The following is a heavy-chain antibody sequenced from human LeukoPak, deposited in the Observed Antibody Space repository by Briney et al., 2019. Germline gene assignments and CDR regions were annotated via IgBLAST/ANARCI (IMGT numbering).Heavy chain of an antibody. CDR2: INHSGST. Sequence: SETLSLTCAVYGGSFSDYYWSWIRQPPGKGLEWIGEINHSGSTNYNPSLKSRVTISVDTSKNQFSLKLSSVTAADTAVYYCARLRAMVRGVARGYYYMDVWGKGTTVTVSS. CDR1: GGSFSDYY. J-gene: IGHJ6*03. CDR3: ARLRAMVRGVARGYYYMDV. V-gene: IGHV4-34*01. D-gene: IGHD3-10*01.